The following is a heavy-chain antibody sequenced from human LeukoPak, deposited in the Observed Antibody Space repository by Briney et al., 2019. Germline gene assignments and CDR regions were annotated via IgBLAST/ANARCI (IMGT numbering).Heavy chain of an antibody. D-gene: IGHD2-15*01. Sequence: ASVKVSCKASGYTFTNYDINWLRQAPGQGLEWMGWMNPNSGNTGYAQKFQGRVTMTRNTSITTAYMELSSLRSEDTAVYYCARGLVVLGATSWAFDTWGHGAMVTVSS. CDR1: GYTFTNYD. J-gene: IGHJ3*02. CDR2: MNPNSGNT. CDR3: ARGLVVLGATSWAFDT. V-gene: IGHV1-8*01.